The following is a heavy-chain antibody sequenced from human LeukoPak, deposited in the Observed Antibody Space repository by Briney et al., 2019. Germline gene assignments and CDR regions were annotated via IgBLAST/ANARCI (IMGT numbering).Heavy chain of an antibody. V-gene: IGHV3-20*04. J-gene: IGHJ4*02. CDR1: GFTFSTSW. D-gene: IGHD5-12*01. CDR3: AREIWWRRDGSYFDY. CDR2: INWNGGST. Sequence: GGSLRLSCEGSGFTFSTSWMHWVRQAPGKGLEWVSGINWNGGSTGYADSVKGRFTISRDNAKNSLYLQMNSLRAEDTALYYCAREIWWRRDGSYFDYWGQGTLVTVSS.